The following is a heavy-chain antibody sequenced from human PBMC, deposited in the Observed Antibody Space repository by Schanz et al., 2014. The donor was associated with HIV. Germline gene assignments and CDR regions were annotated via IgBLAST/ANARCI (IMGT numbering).Heavy chain of an antibody. Sequence: QVQLVQSGAEVKKPGSSVKVACKASGGTSSIYAISWVRQAPGQGLEWRGGIIPIFDTTNYAQKFQGRVTITADKSTGTVYMDLGSLTSEDTAVYFCARDIKYDDPFQYGMDVWGQGTTVSVSS. CDR1: GGTSSIYA. D-gene: IGHD1-1*01. J-gene: IGHJ6*02. V-gene: IGHV1-69*06. CDR3: ARDIKYDDPFQYGMDV. CDR2: IIPIFDTT.